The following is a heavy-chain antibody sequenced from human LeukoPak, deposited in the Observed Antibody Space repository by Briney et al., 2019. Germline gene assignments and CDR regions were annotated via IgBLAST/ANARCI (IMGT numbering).Heavy chain of an antibody. V-gene: IGHV3-66*01. D-gene: IGHD1-26*01. J-gene: IGHJ3*02. CDR3: ASPVGQTDAFDI. CDR1: GFTVSSNY. CDR2: IYSGGST. Sequence: GGSLRLSCAASGFTVSSNYMNWVRQAPGKGLEWVSVIYSGGSTYYADSVKGRFTISRDNSKNTLYLQMNSLRAEDTAVYYCASPVGQTDAFDIWGQGTMVTVSS.